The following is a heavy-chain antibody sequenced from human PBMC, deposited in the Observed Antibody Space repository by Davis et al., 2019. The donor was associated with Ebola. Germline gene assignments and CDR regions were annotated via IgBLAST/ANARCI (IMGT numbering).Heavy chain of an antibody. CDR3: TRRPPLAVAGHFDL. D-gene: IGHD6-19*01. Sequence: GESLKISCAASGFTFSGSAMHWVRQASGKGLEWVGRIRSKANSYATAYAASVKGRFTISRDDSKNTAYLQMNSLKTEDTAVYYCTRRPPLAVAGHFDLWGRGTLVTVSS. CDR1: GFTFSGSA. V-gene: IGHV3-73*01. CDR2: IRSKANSYAT. J-gene: IGHJ2*01.